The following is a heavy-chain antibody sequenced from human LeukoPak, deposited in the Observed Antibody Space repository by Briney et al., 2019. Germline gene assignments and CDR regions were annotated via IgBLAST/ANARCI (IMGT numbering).Heavy chain of an antibody. J-gene: IGHJ4*02. V-gene: IGHV1-18*01. CDR1: GYTFTSYG. Sequence: GASVKVSCKASGYTFTSYGISWVRQAPGQGLEWMGWISAYNGNTNYAQKLQGRVTMTTDTSTGTAYMELRSLRSDDTAVYYCARTEMDIVATIEFPFDYWGQGTLVTVSS. D-gene: IGHD5-12*01. CDR3: ARTEMDIVATIEFPFDY. CDR2: ISAYNGNT.